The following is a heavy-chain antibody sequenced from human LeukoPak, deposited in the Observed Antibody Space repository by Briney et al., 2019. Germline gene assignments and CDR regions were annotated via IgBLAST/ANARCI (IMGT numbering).Heavy chain of an antibody. CDR2: ISGSGGST. D-gene: IGHD2-8*01. CDR1: GFTFSSYA. CDR3: TTPNEGNWFDP. V-gene: IGHV3-23*01. J-gene: IGHJ5*02. Sequence: PGGSLRLSCAASGFTFSSYAMSWVRQAPGKGLEWVSAISGSGGSTYYADSVKGRFTISRDNSKNTLYLQMNSLKTEDTALYYCTTPNEGNWFDPWGQGTLVTVSS.